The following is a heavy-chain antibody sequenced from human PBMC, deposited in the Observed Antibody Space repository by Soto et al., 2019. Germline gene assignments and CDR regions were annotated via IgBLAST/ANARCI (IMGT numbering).Heavy chain of an antibody. CDR3: LKDGGEFNFGS. CDR2: ISSNGDIT. D-gene: IGHD3-16*01. V-gene: IGHV3-64D*06. Sequence: GGSLRLSCSASGFTFSIFSMHWVRQAPGKGLEFVSAISSNGDITIYADSVKGRFTISRDNSKNTLYLQMSSLRADDTAVYYCLKDGGEFNFGSRGQGALVTVSS. CDR1: GFTFSIFS. J-gene: IGHJ4*02.